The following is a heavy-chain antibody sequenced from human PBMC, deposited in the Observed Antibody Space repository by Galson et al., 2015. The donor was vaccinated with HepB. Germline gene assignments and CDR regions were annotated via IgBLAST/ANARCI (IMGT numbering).Heavy chain of an antibody. Sequence: SLRLSCAASGFSFSSYAMSWVRQAPGKGLEWVSGIGVSDDSIYYANSVKGRFTISRDNSKNTLYLQMNSLRVEDTAIYYCAKGRPERPPEHIVYGLPDYWRQGTLVTVPS. D-gene: IGHD5/OR15-5a*01. J-gene: IGHJ4*02. V-gene: IGHV3-23*01. CDR2: IGVSDDSI. CDR1: GFSFSSYA. CDR3: AKGRPERPPEHIVYGLPDY.